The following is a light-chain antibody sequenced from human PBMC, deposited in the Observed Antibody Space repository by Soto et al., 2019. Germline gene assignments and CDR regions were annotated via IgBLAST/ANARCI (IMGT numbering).Light chain of an antibody. CDR3: ATWDSNTRV. CDR2: LEGSGSY. V-gene: IGLV4-60*02. Sequence: QSVLTQSSSASASLGSSVKLTCTLSSGHSSYIIAWHQQQQGKAPRHLMKLEGSGSYNQGSGVPDRFSGSSSGAARYLTIANLHYEEEDDYYCATWDSNTRVFGGGTQLTVL. J-gene: IGLJ3*02. CDR1: SGHSSYI.